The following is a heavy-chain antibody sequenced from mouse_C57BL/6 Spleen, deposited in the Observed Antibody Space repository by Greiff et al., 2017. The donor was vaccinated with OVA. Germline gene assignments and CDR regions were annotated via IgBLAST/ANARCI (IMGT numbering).Heavy chain of an antibody. J-gene: IGHJ2*01. D-gene: IGHD3-3*01. V-gene: IGHV5-4*01. CDR2: ISDGGSYT. Sequence: VQLKESGGGLVKPGGSLKLSCAASGFSFSNYVMSWVRQTPEKRLEWVATISDGGSYTYYPDNVKGRFTVSRDNAKNNLYLQMSHLKSEDTAIYYCARGGWAFDYWGQGTTLTVSS. CDR1: GFSFSNYV. CDR3: ARGGWAFDY.